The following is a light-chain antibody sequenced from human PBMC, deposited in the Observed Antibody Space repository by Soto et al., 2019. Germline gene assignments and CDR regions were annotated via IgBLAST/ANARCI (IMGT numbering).Light chain of an antibody. V-gene: IGKV2-30*01. J-gene: IGKJ3*01. Sequence: DVVMTQSPLSLPVSLGQPASSSCRSSQSLVDSDGNTYLNWFQQRTGQYPRRLIYKVSNRDSGVPDRFSGSGSGTDLTLKISRVEAEDVGVYYCMQGTHPFTFGPGTKVDIK. CDR3: MQGTHPFT. CDR1: QSLVDSDGNTY. CDR2: KVS.